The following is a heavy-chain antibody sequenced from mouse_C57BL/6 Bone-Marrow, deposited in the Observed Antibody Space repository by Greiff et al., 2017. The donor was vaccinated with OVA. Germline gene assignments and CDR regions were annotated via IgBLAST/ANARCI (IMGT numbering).Heavy chain of an antibody. V-gene: IGHV1-59*01. J-gene: IGHJ2*01. CDR2: IDPSDSYT. CDR1: GYTFTSYW. D-gene: IGHD1-1*01. CDR3: AREGYYGSSDY. Sequence: QVQLQQPGAELVRPGTSVKLSCKASGYTFTSYWMHWVKQRPGQGLEWIGVIDPSDSYTNYNQKFKGKATLTVDTSSSTAYMQLSSLTSEDSAVDYCAREGYYGSSDYWGQGTTLTVSS.